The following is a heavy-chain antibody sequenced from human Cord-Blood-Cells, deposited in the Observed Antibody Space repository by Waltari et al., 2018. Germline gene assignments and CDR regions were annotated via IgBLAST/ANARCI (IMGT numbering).Heavy chain of an antibody. CDR3: VRDGKIAVAGTRPLFDY. J-gene: IGHJ4*02. V-gene: IGHV1-18*01. CDR1: GYTFTSYG. CDR2: ISAYNGNT. Sequence: QVQLVQSGAEVKKPGASVKVSCKASGYTFTSYGISWVRQAPGQGLEWMGWISAYNGNTNYAQKLQGRVTMTTDTSTSTAYMELRSLRSDDTAVYYCVRDGKIAVAGTRPLFDYWGQGTLVTVSS. D-gene: IGHD6-19*01.